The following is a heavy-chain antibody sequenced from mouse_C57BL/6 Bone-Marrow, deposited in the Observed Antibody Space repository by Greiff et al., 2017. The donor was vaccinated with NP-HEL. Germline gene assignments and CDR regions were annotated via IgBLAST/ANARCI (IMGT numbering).Heavy chain of an antibody. CDR2: INYDGSST. Sequence: EVQLQQSEGGLVQPGSSMKLSCTASGFTFSDYYMAWVRQVPEKGLEWVANINYDGSSTYYLDSLKSRFIISRDNAKNILYLQMSSLKSEDTATYYCARGPYDYVLYFDYWGQGTTLTVSS. D-gene: IGHD2-4*01. J-gene: IGHJ2*01. V-gene: IGHV5-16*01. CDR3: ARGPYDYVLYFDY. CDR1: GFTFSDYY.